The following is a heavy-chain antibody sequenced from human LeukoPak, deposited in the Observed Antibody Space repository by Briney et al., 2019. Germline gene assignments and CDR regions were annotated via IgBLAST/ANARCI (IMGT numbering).Heavy chain of an antibody. V-gene: IGHV3-48*02. D-gene: IGHD6-13*01. J-gene: IGHJ3*02. CDR2: ISSSSSTI. Sequence: GGSLRLSCAASGFTFSSYSMNWVRQAPGKGLEWVSYISSSSSTIYYADSAKGRFTISRDNAKNSLYLQMNSLRDEDTAVYYCARETGSSSWFGGDAFDIWGQGTMVTVSS. CDR1: GFTFSSYS. CDR3: ARETGSSSWFGGDAFDI.